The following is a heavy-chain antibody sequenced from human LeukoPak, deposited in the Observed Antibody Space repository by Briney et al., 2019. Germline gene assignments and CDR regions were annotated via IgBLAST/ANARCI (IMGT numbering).Heavy chain of an antibody. D-gene: IGHD6-13*01. Sequence: GGSLRLSCAASGFTFSNYWMHWVRQAPGRGPVWVSRIKSDGSSTRFADSVQGRFTISRDNGKNTLYLQMNSLRAEDTAVYYCARGGDSSNWYPGYFDYWGQGALVTVSS. CDR1: GFTFSNYW. CDR3: ARGGDSSNWYPGYFDY. J-gene: IGHJ4*02. V-gene: IGHV3-74*01. CDR2: IKSDGSST.